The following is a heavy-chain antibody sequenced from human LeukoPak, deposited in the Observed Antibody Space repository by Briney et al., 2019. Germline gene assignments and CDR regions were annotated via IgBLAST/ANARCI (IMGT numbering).Heavy chain of an antibody. CDR1: GGTFSSCA. V-gene: IGHV1-69*04. J-gene: IGHJ4*02. Sequence: SVKVSCKASGGTFSSCAISWVRQAPGQGLEWMGRIIPILGIANYAQKFQGRVTITADKSTSTAYMELSSLRSEDTAVYYCARDGSYDSSAFDYWGQGTLVTVSS. D-gene: IGHD3-22*01. CDR3: ARDGSYDSSAFDY. CDR2: IIPILGIA.